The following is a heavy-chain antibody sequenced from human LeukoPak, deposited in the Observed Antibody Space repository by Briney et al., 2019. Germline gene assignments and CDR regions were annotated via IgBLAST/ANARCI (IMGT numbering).Heavy chain of an antibody. V-gene: IGHV5-51*01. D-gene: IGHD5-18*01. J-gene: IGHJ4*02. CDR1: GYSFTSYW. CDR2: IYPGDSDT. Sequence: GESLKISCKGSGYSFTSYWIGWVRQMPGKGLEWMGIIYPGDSDTRYSPSFPGQVTLSADKSISTAYLQWSSLKASDTAMYYCARLADTAMDYFDYWGQGTLVTVSS. CDR3: ARLADTAMDYFDY.